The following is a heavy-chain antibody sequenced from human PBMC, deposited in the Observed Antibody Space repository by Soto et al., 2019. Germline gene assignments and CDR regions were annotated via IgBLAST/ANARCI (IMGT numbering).Heavy chain of an antibody. CDR3: TSGAAF. V-gene: IGHV3-74*01. Sequence: VQVVESGGGLVQPGGSLRLSCAASGLSLSTGWMHWVRQIPGKGLLWVSRISIDGSVTNYADSVGGRFTVSWDNARNTLSLQMSSLRVEDTAVYYCTSGAAFRGQGILVTVSS. J-gene: IGHJ4*02. D-gene: IGHD6-25*01. CDR1: GLSLSTGW. CDR2: ISIDGSVT.